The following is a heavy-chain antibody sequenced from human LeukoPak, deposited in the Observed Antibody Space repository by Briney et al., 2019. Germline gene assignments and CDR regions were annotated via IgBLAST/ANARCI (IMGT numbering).Heavy chain of an antibody. J-gene: IGHJ3*02. CDR2: ISSSSSTI. D-gene: IGHD3-3*01. CDR3: ARGFGAFDI. V-gene: IGHV3-48*01. Sequence: PGGSLRLSCAASAFTLSSYSMNWVRQAPGKGLEWVSYISSSSSTIYYADSVKGRFTISRDNAKNSLYLQMNSLRAEDTAVYYCARGFGAFDIWGQGTMVTVSS. CDR1: AFTLSSYS.